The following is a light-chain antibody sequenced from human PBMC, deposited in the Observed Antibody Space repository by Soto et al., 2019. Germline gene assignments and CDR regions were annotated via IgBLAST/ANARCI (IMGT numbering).Light chain of an antibody. CDR1: SRDVGGYNY. J-gene: IGLJ1*01. CDR2: EVS. CDR3: SSYAGSNNFV. Sequence: QSALTQPPSESRSPGQSVTISCTGTSRDVGGYNYVSWYQQHPGKAPKLMIYEVSKRPSGVPDRFSGSKSGNTASLTVSGLQAEDETDYYCSSYAGSNNFVFGTGTKLTVL. V-gene: IGLV2-8*01.